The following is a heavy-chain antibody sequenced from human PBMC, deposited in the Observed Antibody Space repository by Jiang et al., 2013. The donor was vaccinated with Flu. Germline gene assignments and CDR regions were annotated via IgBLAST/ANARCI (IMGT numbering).Heavy chain of an antibody. J-gene: IGHJ2*01. Sequence: LLKPSETLSLTCAVYGGSFSGYYWSWIRQPPGKGLEWIGEINHSGSTKYNPSLKSRVTISVDTSKNQFSLKLSSVTAADTAVYYCARVVSGAVAWYFDLWGRGTLVTVSS. D-gene: IGHD6-19*01. CDR1: GGSFSGYY. V-gene: IGHV4-34*01. CDR3: ARVVSGAVAWYFDL. CDR2: INHSGST.